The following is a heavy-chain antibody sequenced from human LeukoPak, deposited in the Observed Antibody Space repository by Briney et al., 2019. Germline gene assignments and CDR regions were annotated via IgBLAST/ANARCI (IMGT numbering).Heavy chain of an antibody. CDR1: GGSISSYY. CDR3: ANSPRILWFDP. D-gene: IGHD3-3*01. CDR2: ISGSGGST. V-gene: IGHV3-23*01. J-gene: IGHJ5*02. Sequence: PSETLSLTCTVSGGSISSYYWSWVRQAPGKGLEWVSAISGSGGSTYYADSVKGRFTISRDNSKNTLYLQMNSLRAEDTAVYYCANSPRILWFDPWGQGTLVTVSS.